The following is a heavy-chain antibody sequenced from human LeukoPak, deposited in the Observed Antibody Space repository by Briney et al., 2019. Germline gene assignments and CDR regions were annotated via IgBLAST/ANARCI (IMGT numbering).Heavy chain of an antibody. CDR3: VRDGLDSYGYALDY. J-gene: IGHJ4*02. V-gene: IGHV3-11*05. Sequence: PGGSLRLSCAASGFTFSDYYMSWIRQAPGKGLEWVSYISSSTSYTNYADSVQGRFTISRDNAKNSLYLQMNSLRGEDTAVYYCVRDGLDSYGYALDYWGQGTLVTVSS. CDR2: ISSSTSYT. D-gene: IGHD5-18*01. CDR1: GFTFSDYY.